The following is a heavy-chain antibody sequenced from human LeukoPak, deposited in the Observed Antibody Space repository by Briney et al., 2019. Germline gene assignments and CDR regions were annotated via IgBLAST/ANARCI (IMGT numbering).Heavy chain of an antibody. CDR1: GFTFSNAW. J-gene: IGHJ4*02. V-gene: IGHV3-15*01. D-gene: IGHD2-2*01. CDR3: TTIDCSSTSCYEVDDY. Sequence: GGSLRLSCAASGFTFSNAWMSWVRQAPGKGLEWVGRIKSKTDGGTTDYAAPVKVRLTISRDDSKNTLYLQMNSLKTEDTAVYYCTTIDCSSTSCYEVDDYWGQGTLVTVSS. CDR2: IKSKTDGGTT.